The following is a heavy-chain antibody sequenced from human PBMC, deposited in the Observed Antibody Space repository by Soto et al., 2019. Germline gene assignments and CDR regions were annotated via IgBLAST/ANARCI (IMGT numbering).Heavy chain of an antibody. V-gene: IGHV1-8*01. D-gene: IGHD1-1*01. J-gene: IGHJ4*02. CDR2: MNPNSRNI. Sequence: QVQLVQSGAEVKKPGASVQVSCKASGYTVTSYDNNWVRPATGQGLEWMGWMNPNSRNIGYAQKFQGIVTMTRNTSISTAYMELSSLRSEDTAVYYGARERRGTADYWGQGTLVTVSS. CDR3: ARERRGTADY. CDR1: GYTVTSYD.